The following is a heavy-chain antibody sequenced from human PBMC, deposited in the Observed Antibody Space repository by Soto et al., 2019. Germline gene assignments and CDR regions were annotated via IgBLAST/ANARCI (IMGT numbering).Heavy chain of an antibody. Sequence: QITLKESGPTLVKPTQTLTLTCTFSGFSLSTSGVGVGWIRQSPGKALEWLALIYWDDDKRYSPSLKSRLTNSKETYNNQVVLTMTHMDPVDTATYYCAHSRSYSSTSCPRFAFDIWGQGTMLTVSS. V-gene: IGHV2-5*02. D-gene: IGHD2-2*01. CDR3: AHSRSYSSTSCPRFAFDI. CDR1: GFSLSTSGVG. J-gene: IGHJ3*02. CDR2: IYWDDDK.